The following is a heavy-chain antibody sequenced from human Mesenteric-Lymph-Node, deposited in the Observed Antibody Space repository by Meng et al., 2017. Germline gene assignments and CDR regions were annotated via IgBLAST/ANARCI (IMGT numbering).Heavy chain of an antibody. V-gene: IGHV1-2*06. D-gene: IGHD1-26*01. CDR1: GYTFTGYY. Sequence: GQLGQSGAGGKKPGASVKVSCKASGYTFTGYYMHWVRQAPGQGLEWMGRINPNSGGTNYAQKFQGRVTMTRDTSISTAYMELSRLRSDDTAVYYCARGRIVGAIRACFDYWGQGTLVTVSS. CDR2: INPNSGGT. CDR3: ARGRIVGAIRACFDY. J-gene: IGHJ4*02.